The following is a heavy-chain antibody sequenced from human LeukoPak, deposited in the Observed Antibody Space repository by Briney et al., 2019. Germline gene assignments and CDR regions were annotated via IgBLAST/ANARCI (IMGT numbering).Heavy chain of an antibody. V-gene: IGHV4-59*01. CDR3: ARAPVPAAGSFDY. D-gene: IGHD6-13*01. CDR2: IYYSGST. CDR1: GGSISSYY. Sequence: PSETLSLTCTVSGGSISSYYWSWIRQPPGKGLEWIGYIYYSGSTSYNPSLKSRVTISVDTSKNQFSLKLSSLTAADTAVYYCARAPVPAAGSFDYWGQGTLVTVSS. J-gene: IGHJ4*02.